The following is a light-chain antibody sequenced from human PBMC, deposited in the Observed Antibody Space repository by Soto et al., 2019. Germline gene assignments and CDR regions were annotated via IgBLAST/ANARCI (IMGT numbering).Light chain of an antibody. Sequence: EIVLTQSPGTLSLSPGERATLSCRASQSVSSSYLAWYQQKPGQAPRLLIYGASSRATGIPDRFSGSGSGTDFTLTISRLEPEDVEVYYCQQYGSSPPFGGGTKVEIK. CDR1: QSVSSSY. V-gene: IGKV3-20*01. CDR3: QQYGSSPP. CDR2: GAS. J-gene: IGKJ4*01.